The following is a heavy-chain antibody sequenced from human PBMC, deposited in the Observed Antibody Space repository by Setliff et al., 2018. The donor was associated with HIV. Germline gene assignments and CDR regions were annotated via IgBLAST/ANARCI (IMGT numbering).Heavy chain of an antibody. Sequence: PGESLRLSCAASGFSVSNNYMSWVRQAPGKGLEWVSVIYRGGTTHYADSVKGRFTISRDSSKNTLNLQMNSLTAEDTAVYHCARVGDTRDEAFDVWGQGTMVTVPS. J-gene: IGHJ3*01. V-gene: IGHV3-53*01. CDR3: ARVGDTRDEAFDV. CDR1: GFSVSNNY. D-gene: IGHD2-21*01. CDR2: IYRGGTT.